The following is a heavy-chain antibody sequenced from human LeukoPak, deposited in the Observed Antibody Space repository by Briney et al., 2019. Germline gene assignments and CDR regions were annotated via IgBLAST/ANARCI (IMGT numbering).Heavy chain of an antibody. CDR3: ARHFRGLGATNFDY. CDR2: IYYSGST. J-gene: IGHJ4*02. Sequence: SETLSLTCTVSGGSISNYYWGWIRQPPGKGLEWIGSIYYSGSTYYNPSLKSRVTVSVDTSKNQFSLKLKSVTAADTAVYYCARHFRGLGATNFDYWGQGTLVTVSS. CDR1: GGSISNYY. D-gene: IGHD1-26*01. V-gene: IGHV4-39*01.